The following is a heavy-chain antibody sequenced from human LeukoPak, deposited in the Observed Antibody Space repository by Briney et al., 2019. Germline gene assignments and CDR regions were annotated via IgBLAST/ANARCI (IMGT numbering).Heavy chain of an antibody. J-gene: IGHJ4*02. CDR3: ARVGCSSTSCFPSGY. CDR1: GYTFTSYG. Sequence: ASVKVSCKASGYTFTSYGISWVRQAPGQGLEWMGWISAYNGNTNYAQKLQGEVTMTTDTSTSTAYMELRSLRSDDTAVYYCARVGCSSTSCFPSGYWGQGTLVTVSS. V-gene: IGHV1-18*01. D-gene: IGHD2-2*01. CDR2: ISAYNGNT.